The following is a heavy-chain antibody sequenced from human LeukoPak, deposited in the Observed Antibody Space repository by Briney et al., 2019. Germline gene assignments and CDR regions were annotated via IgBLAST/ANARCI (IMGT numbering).Heavy chain of an antibody. Sequence: GGSLRLSCAASGFTFSDYSMDWLRQAPGKGLEWVSSIGVRSTYIYYTDSVMGRFTISRDNAKNSLYLQMNSLRAEDTAVYYCARGGLVGATIFDYWGQGTLVTVSS. D-gene: IGHD1-26*01. CDR2: IGVRSTYI. J-gene: IGHJ4*02. CDR1: GFTFSDYS. V-gene: IGHV3-21*01. CDR3: ARGGLVGATIFDY.